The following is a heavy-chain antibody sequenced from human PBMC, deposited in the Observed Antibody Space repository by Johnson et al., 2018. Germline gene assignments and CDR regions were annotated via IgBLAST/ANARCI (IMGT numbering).Heavy chain of an antibody. Sequence: VQLVESGGGVVQPGRSLRLSCAASGFTFNNYVMYWVRRAPGKGPEWVSAIGTGGDTYYADSVMGRLTITIDNSKNNVYLNMNSLRGEARAFYYCARDITMVRGGECYYYGMDVWGQGTTVTVSS. V-gene: IGHV3/OR16-10*03. J-gene: IGHJ6*02. D-gene: IGHD3-10*01. CDR2: IGTGGDT. CDR3: ARDITMVRGGECYYYGMDV. CDR1: GFTFNNYV.